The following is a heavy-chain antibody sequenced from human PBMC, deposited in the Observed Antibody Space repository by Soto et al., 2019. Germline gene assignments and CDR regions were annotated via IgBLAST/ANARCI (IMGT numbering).Heavy chain of an antibody. Sequence: QVQLQESGPGLVKPSQTLSLTCTVSGGSISNGGYYWSWIRQHPGKGLEWIGYIYYSGSTYYNPSLKSRVTISVDPSKNRCSLKLSSGTAADTAVYYCARGGGSGRELDYWGQGTLVTVSS. V-gene: IGHV4-31*03. D-gene: IGHD3-10*01. CDR1: GGSISNGGYY. CDR2: IYYSGST. CDR3: ARGGGSGRELDY. J-gene: IGHJ4*02.